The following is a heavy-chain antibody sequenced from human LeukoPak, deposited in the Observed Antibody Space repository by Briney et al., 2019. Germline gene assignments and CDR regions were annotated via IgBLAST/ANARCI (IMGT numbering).Heavy chain of an antibody. J-gene: IGHJ3*02. V-gene: IGHV4-59*01. CDR2: IYYSGST. Sequence: SENLSLTCTASGGSISSYYWSWIRQPPGKGLEWIGYIYYSGSTNYNPSLKSRVTISVDTSKNQFSLKLSSVTAADTAVYYCAREGGYGDYDNAFDIWGQGTMVTVSS. CDR3: AREGGYGDYDNAFDI. CDR1: GGSISSYY. D-gene: IGHD4-17*01.